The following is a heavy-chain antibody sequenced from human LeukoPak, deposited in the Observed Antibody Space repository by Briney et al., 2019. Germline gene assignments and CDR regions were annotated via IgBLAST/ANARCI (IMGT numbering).Heavy chain of an antibody. CDR2: ITGSGGGT. V-gene: IGHV3-23*01. CDR1: GFTFSIYA. CDR3: ARHPNSNWDY. Sequence: GGSLRLSCAASGFTFSIYAMTWVRQTPGKGLEWVSTITGSGGGTYYADSVKGRFTISRDNAQDSLYLQMNSLRVEDTAVYYCARHPNSNWDYWGQGTLVTVSS. J-gene: IGHJ4*02. D-gene: IGHD6-13*01.